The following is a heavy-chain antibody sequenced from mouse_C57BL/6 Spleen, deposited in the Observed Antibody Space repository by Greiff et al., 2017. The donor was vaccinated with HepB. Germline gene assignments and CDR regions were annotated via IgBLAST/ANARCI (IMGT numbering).Heavy chain of an antibody. V-gene: IGHV1-63*01. CDR1: GYTFTNYW. CDR2: IYPGGGYT. CDR3: ARERWFAY. Sequence: QVQLKESGAELVRPGTSVKMSCKASGYTFTNYWIGWAKQRPGYGLEWIGDIYPGGGYTNYNEKFKGKATLTADKSSSTAYMQFSSLTSEDSAIYYCARERWFAYWGQGTLVTVSA. J-gene: IGHJ3*01.